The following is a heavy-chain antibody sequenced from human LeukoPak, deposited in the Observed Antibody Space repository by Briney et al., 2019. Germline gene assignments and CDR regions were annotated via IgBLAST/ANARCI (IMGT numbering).Heavy chain of an antibody. D-gene: IGHD2/OR15-2a*01. CDR1: GGSISSYY. J-gene: IGHJ5*01. V-gene: IGHV4-59*08. CDR3: ARSFDRASHNWFDS. CDR2: IYYSGST. Sequence: PSETLSLTCTVSGGSISSYYWSWIRQPPGKGLEWIGYIYYSGSTNYNPSLKSRVTISVDTSKNQFSLKLSSVTAADTAVYYCARSFDRASHNWFDSWGQGTLVTGSS.